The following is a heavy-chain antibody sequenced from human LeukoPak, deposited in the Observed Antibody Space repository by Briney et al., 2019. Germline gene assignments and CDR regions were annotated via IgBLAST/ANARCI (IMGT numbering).Heavy chain of an antibody. Sequence: GGSLRLSCAASGFTFSSFAMSWVRQAPGKGLEWVSAISGGGSNTYSADSVKGRFTISRDNSKNTLHLQMNSLRAEDTAVYYCAKGNIMGVVTHFDYWGQGTLVTVSS. V-gene: IGHV3-23*01. CDR1: GFTFSSFA. J-gene: IGHJ4*02. D-gene: IGHD2-21*02. CDR2: ISGGGSNT. CDR3: AKGNIMGVVTHFDY.